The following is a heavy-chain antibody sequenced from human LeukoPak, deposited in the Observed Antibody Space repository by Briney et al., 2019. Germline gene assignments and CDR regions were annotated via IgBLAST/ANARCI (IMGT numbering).Heavy chain of an antibody. V-gene: IGHV1-2*02. Sequence: ASVKVSCKASGYTFTGYYMHWVRQAPGQGLEWMGWINPNTGVTNYTQKFQGRVTLTRDTSIITAYMELPRLRSDDTAVYYCARDRTTVTTGYYGMDVWGQGTTVTVSS. J-gene: IGHJ6*02. CDR1: GYTFTGYY. CDR2: INPNTGVT. CDR3: ARDRTTVTTGYYGMDV. D-gene: IGHD4-17*01.